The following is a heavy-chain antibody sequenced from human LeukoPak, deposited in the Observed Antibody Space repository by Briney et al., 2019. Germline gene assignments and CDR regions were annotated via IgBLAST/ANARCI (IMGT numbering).Heavy chain of an antibody. CDR3: ANYRIQLWQRNDAFDI. D-gene: IGHD5-18*01. CDR2: ISGSGGTT. J-gene: IGHJ3*02. V-gene: IGHV3-23*01. Sequence: GGSLRLSCAACGFTFSYYYMSWLRQAPGRGLEGVSAISGSGGTTYYAHSVKGRCTISRDNSKNTLFLQMHSLRAEDTAVYYCANYRIQLWQRNDAFDIWGQGAMVTVSS. CDR1: GFTFSYYY.